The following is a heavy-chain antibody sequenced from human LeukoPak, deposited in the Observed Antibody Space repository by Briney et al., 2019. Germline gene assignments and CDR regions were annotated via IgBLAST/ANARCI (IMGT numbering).Heavy chain of an antibody. J-gene: IGHJ4*02. V-gene: IGHV3-30-3*01. CDR2: ISYDGSNK. CDR1: GFTFSSYA. D-gene: IGHD4-17*01. CDR3: ARGTLILTTVKPFDY. Sequence: PGRSLRLSCAASGFTFSSYAMHWVRQAPGKGLEWVAVISYDGSNKYYADSVKGRFTISRDNSKNTLYLQMNSLRAEDTAVYYCARGTLILTTVKPFDYWGQGTLVTVSS.